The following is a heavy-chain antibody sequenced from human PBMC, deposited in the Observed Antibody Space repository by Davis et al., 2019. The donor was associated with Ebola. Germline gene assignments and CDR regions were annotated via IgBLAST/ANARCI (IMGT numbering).Heavy chain of an antibody. J-gene: IGHJ4*02. CDR1: GYTFINYG. CDR2: IRTYDGNT. V-gene: IGHV1-18*04. D-gene: IGHD1-26*01. Sequence: ASVKVSCKASGYTFINYGITWVRQAPGQSLEWLGWIRTYDGNTNYAQKFQDRVTMTTDTSTTTVFMELTNLRVDDTAVYWCARGEGAPDFWGQGTLVTVSS. CDR3: ARGEGAPDF.